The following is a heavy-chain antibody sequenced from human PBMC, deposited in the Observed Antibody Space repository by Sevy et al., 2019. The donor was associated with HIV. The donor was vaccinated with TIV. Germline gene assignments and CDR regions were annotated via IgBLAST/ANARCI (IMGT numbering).Heavy chain of an antibody. V-gene: IGHV3-74*01. Sequence: GGSLRLSCAASGFTFSSHWMHWVRQAPGKGLVWVSRIKSDGSSTTYADSVKGRFTISRDNAKNTLYLQMNSLRAEDTAVYYCAGGYCSSTSCHPPLEYFQHWGQGTLVTVSS. D-gene: IGHD2-2*01. J-gene: IGHJ1*01. CDR1: GFTFSSHW. CDR3: AGGYCSSTSCHPPLEYFQH. CDR2: IKSDGSST.